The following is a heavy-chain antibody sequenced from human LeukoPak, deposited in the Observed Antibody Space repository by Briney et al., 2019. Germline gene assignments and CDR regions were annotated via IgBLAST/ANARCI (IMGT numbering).Heavy chain of an antibody. J-gene: IGHJ4*02. V-gene: IGHV3-48*03. CDR3: ARARYCSGGNCYRSFDY. CDR1: GFTFXXYX. CDR2: ISSNEITM. D-gene: IGHD2-15*01. Sequence: SGFTFXXYXMNXVRQAPGKGLEWVSXISSNEITMYYADSVKGRFTISRDNAKNSLYLQMNSLRAEDTAVYYCARARYCSGGNCYRSFDYWGQGTLVTVSS.